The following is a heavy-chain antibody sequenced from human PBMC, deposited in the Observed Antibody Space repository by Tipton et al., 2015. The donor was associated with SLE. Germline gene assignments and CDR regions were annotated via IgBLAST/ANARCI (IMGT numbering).Heavy chain of an antibody. V-gene: IGHV4-39*07. D-gene: IGHD3-3*01. CDR1: GGSISGSSYY. CDR3: ARALNFWSGYYLDY. Sequence: TLSLTCTVSGGSISGSSYYWGWIRQPPGKGLEWIGSIYYSGSTYYNPSLKSRVTISVDTSKNQFSLKLSSVTAADTAVYYCARALNFWSGYYLDYWGQGTLVTVSS. CDR2: IYYSGST. J-gene: IGHJ4*02.